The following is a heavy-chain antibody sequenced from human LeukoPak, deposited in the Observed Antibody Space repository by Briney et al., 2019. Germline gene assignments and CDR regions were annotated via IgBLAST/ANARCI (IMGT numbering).Heavy chain of an antibody. CDR1: RYTFTGYY. D-gene: IGHD2-15*01. Sequence: ASVKVSCKASRYTFTGYYMHWVRQAPGQGLEWMGWINPNSGGTNYAQKFQGRVTMTRDTSISTAYMELSRLRSDDTAVYYCARSIVVVVAATPGVNWGQGTLVTVSS. CDR2: INPNSGGT. J-gene: IGHJ4*02. V-gene: IGHV1-2*02. CDR3: ARSIVVVVAATPGVN.